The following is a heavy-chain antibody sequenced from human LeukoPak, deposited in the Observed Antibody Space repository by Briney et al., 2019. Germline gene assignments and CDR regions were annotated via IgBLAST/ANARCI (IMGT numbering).Heavy chain of an antibody. CDR3: ARSGGWYCSSTSCYTSFGY. Sequence: PGGSLRLSCAASGFTVSSFAMSWVRQAPGKGLEWVSAISGSDGHTYYRDSVKGRFTISRDNSKNTLYLQMNSLRAEDTAIYYCARSGGWYCSSTSCYTSFGYWGQGTLVTVSS. V-gene: IGHV3-23*01. J-gene: IGHJ4*02. CDR1: GFTVSSFA. D-gene: IGHD2-2*02. CDR2: ISGSDGHT.